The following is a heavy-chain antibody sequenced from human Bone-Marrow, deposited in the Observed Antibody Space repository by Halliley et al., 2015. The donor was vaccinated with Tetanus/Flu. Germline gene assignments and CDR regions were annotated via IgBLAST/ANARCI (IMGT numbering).Heavy chain of an antibody. Sequence: TLSLTCTVSGGSISSTSYYWGWIRQPPGKGLEWIGSIYYSGDTYCNPSLKSRVTVSVDTSKNQFSLKLSSVTAADTAVYYCARGRAYCGGDCSGSFDYWGQGTLVPVSS. V-gene: IGHV4-39*07. CDR2: IYYSGDT. J-gene: IGHJ4*02. D-gene: IGHD2-21*02. CDR1: GGSISSTSYY. CDR3: ARGRAYCGGDCSGSFDY.